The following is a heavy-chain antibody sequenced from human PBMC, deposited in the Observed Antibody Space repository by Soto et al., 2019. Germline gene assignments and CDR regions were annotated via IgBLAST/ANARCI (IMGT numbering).Heavy chain of an antibody. V-gene: IGHV4-34*01. CDR2: INHSGST. D-gene: IGHD2-8*01. CDR1: GGSFSGYY. J-gene: IGHJ4*02. Sequence: QVQLQQWGAGLLKPSETLSLTCAVYGGSFSGYYWSWIRQPPGKGLEWIGEINHSGSTNYNPSLKSRVTISVDTSKNQFSLKLSSVTAADTAVYYCASRTVYAQLVRYWGQGTLVTVSS. CDR3: ASRTVYAQLVRY.